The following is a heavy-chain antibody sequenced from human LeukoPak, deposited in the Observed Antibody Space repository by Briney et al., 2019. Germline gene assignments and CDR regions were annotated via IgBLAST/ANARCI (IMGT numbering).Heavy chain of an antibody. V-gene: IGHV3-33*05. J-gene: IGHJ6*04. Sequence: GTSLRLSCTSSGFIFSDYGMHWVRQAPGKGLEWVAGITYDGKKRDHADSVKGRFTISRDNSKNTLYFQMNSLRAEDTAVYYCAKWGGGSPISYMDVWAIGTTVIVSS. D-gene: IGHD3-10*01. CDR2: ITYDGKKR. CDR3: AKWGGGSPISYMDV. CDR1: GFIFSDYG.